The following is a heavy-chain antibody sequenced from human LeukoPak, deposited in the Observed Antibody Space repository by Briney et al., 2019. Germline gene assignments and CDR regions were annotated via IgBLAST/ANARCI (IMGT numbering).Heavy chain of an antibody. J-gene: IGHJ6*02. CDR1: GFALSSHW. V-gene: IGHV3-7*03. CDR3: ARNNGMDV. Sequence: GGSLRLSCAASGFALSSHWMTWVRQVPGRGPEWVANVNRDGSVTYYLDSVKGRFTISKDNAKNSLYLQMNSLRAEDTALYHCARNNGMDVWGQGTTVIVSS. CDR2: VNRDGSVT.